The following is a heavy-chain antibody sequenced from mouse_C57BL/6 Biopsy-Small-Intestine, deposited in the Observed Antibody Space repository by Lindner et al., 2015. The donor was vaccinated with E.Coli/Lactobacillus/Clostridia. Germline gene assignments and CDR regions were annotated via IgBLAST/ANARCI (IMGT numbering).Heavy chain of an antibody. V-gene: IGHV1-82*01. Sequence: VQLQESGPELVKPGASVKISCKASGYAFSTSWMDWVKQRPGKGLEWIGRIYPGDGDTNYNGKFKDKATLTADKSSSTAYMQLSSLTSEDSAVYFCARGTTVLGDYFDYWGQGTTLTVSS. CDR1: GYAFSTSW. J-gene: IGHJ2*01. D-gene: IGHD1-1*01. CDR2: IYPGDGDT. CDR3: ARGTTVLGDYFDY.